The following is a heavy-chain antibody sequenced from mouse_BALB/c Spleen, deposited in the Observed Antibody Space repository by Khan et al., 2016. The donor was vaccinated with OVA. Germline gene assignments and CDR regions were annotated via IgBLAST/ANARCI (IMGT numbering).Heavy chain of an antibody. CDR3: AGRRHWYFDV. CDR1: GYTFTDYS. V-gene: IGHV9-2-1*01. J-gene: IGHJ1*01. Sequence: QIQLVQSGPELKKPGETVKISCKASGYTFTDYSMNWVKQAPGKGLKWMGWINTETGEPTYADDFKGRFAFSLETSASTAYLQINNLKNEDKATXFCAGRRHWYFDVWGAGTTVTVSS. CDR2: INTETGEP.